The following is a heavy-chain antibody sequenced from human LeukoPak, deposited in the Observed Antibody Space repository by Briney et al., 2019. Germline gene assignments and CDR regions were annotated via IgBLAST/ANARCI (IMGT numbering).Heavy chain of an antibody. CDR3: ATEYSGSYPEYFQH. D-gene: IGHD1-26*01. J-gene: IGHJ1*01. CDR1: GYTLTELS. V-gene: IGHV1-24*01. Sequence: GASVKVSCKVSGYTLTELSMHWVRQAPGKGLEWMGGFDPEDGETIYAQRFQGRVTMTEDTSTDTAYMELSSLRSEDTAVYYCATEYSGSYPEYFQHWGQGTLVTVSS. CDR2: FDPEDGET.